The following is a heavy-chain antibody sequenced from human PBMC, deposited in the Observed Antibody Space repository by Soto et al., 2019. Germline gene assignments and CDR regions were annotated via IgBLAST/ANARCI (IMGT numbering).Heavy chain of an antibody. V-gene: IGHV4-31*03. J-gene: IGHJ4*01. Sequence: PSETLSLTCTVSGVSVNDGGYYWNWIRQHPGRGLEYIGYIYHSGYSYSNPSLESRFTLSLETSKNQFSLTVTSVTAADTAVYYGAAQRGGGYFDSWGLGTLVTVSS. CDR2: IYHSGYS. CDR1: GVSVNDGGYY. CDR3: AAQRGGGYFDS. D-gene: IGHD3-16*01.